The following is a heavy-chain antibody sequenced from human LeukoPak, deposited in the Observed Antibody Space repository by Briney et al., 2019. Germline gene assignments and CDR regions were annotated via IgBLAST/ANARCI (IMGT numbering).Heavy chain of an antibody. CDR1: GFTFSSYG. Sequence: PGGSLRLSCAASGFTFSSYGMHWVRQAPGKGLEWVAVIWYGGSNKYYADSVKGRFAISRDNSKNTLYLQMNSLRAEDTAVYYCAKETQTHAFDIWGQGTMVTVSS. J-gene: IGHJ3*02. CDR2: IWYGGSNK. V-gene: IGHV3-30*02. CDR3: AKETQTHAFDI.